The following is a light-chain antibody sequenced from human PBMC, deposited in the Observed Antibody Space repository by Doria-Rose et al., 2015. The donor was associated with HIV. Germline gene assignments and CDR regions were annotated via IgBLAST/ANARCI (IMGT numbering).Light chain of an antibody. V-gene: IGKV3-20*01. CDR2: DGS. CDR1: QSFSSTY. CDR3: HQYGTSWT. Sequence: VLTQSPGTLPLSPGERATLSCRASQSFSSTYLAWYQQKPGQAPSLLIYDGSTRATGFPDRFSASGSGTDFTLTINRLEPEDFALYYCHQYGTSWTFGQGTKVEI. J-gene: IGKJ1*01.